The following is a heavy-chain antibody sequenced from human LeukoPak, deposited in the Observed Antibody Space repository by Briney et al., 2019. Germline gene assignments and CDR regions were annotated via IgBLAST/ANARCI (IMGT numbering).Heavy chain of an antibody. CDR3: ARGGLYSSMDAFDI. J-gene: IGHJ3*02. CDR1: GYTFTSYD. V-gene: IGHV1-8*02. Sequence: ASVKVSCKASGYTFTSYDINWVRQATGQGLEWMGWINPNSGNTGYAQKFQGRVTMTRNTSISTAYMELSSLRSEDTAVYYCARGGLYSSMDAFDIWGQGTMVTVSS. CDR2: INPNSGNT. D-gene: IGHD6-13*01.